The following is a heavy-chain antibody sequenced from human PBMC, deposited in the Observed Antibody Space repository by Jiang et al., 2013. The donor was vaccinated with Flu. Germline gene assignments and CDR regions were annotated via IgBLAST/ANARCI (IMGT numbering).Heavy chain of an antibody. V-gene: IGHV2-70*11. Sequence: KPTQTLTLTCTFSGFSLSTSGMCVSWIRQPPGKALEWLARIDWDDDKYYSTSLKTRLTISKDTSKNQVVLTMTNMDPVDTATYYCARNSGGSLSFDYWGQGTLVTVSS. D-gene: IGHD2-15*01. CDR3: ARNSGGSLSFDY. J-gene: IGHJ4*02. CDR2: IDWDDDK. CDR1: GFSLSTSGMC.